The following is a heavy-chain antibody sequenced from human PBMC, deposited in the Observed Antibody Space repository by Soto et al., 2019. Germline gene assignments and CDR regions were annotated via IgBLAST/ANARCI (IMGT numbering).Heavy chain of an antibody. D-gene: IGHD3-10*01. CDR1: GYSFTSYW. CDR3: ARHRGPSYGSLGYYGMDV. CDR2: IYPGDSDT. J-gene: IGHJ6*02. Sequence: PGESLKISCKGSGYSFTSYWIGWVRQMPGKGLEWMGIIYPGDSDTRYSPSFQGQVTISADKSISTAYLQWSSLKASDTAMYYCARHRGPSYGSLGYYGMDVWGQGTTVTVSS. V-gene: IGHV5-51*01.